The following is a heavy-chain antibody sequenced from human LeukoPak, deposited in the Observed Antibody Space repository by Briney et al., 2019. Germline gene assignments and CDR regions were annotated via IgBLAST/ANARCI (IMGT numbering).Heavy chain of an antibody. Sequence: SETLSLTCTVSGGSISSSSYYWGWIRQPPGKGLEWIGSIYYSGNTYYNPSLKSRVTISVDTSKKQFSLKLSSVTAADTAVYYCAREACSSTSCHFNPDYWGQGILVTVSS. D-gene: IGHD2-2*01. CDR1: GGSISSSSYY. CDR3: AREACSSTSCHFNPDY. J-gene: IGHJ4*02. V-gene: IGHV4-39*07. CDR2: IYYSGNT.